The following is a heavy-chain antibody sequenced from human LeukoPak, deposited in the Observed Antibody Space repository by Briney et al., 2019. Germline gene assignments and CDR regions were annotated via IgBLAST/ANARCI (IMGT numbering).Heavy chain of an antibody. Sequence: SETLSLTCAVYGGSFSGYYWSWIRQPPGKGLXXXXXXNHSGSTNYNPSLKSRVTISVDTSKNQFSLKLSSVTAADTAVYYCAREGDIVVVPAATDGWFDPWGQGTLVTVSS. CDR2: XNHSGST. CDR1: GGSFSGYY. D-gene: IGHD2-2*01. J-gene: IGHJ5*02. CDR3: AREGDIVVVPAATDGWFDP. V-gene: IGHV4-34*01.